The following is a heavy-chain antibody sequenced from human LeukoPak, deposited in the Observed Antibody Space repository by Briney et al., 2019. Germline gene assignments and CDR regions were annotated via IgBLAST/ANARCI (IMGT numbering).Heavy chain of an antibody. J-gene: IGHJ4*02. D-gene: IGHD3-16*01. V-gene: IGHV4-59*01. CDR1: GGSISRYY. Sequence: SETPSLTCTVSGGSISRYYWSWIRQPPGQGLDWIGYIYYSGSTNYNPSLKMRVTISVDTSKNQFSLKLSSVTAADTAVYYCARDGVLGGLFVWDYWGQGTLVTVSS. CDR3: ARDGVLGGLFVWDY. CDR2: IYYSGST.